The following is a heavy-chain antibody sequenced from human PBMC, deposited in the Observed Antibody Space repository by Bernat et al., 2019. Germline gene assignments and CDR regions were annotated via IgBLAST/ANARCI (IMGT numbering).Heavy chain of an antibody. Sequence: EVQLVESGGGLVQPGGSLRLSCAASGFTFSSYAMSWVRQAPGKGLEWVSAISGSGGSTYYADSVKGRFTISRDNSKNTLYLQMNSLRAEDTAVYYCAKVMAYGDYVDVLGAFDIWGQGTMVTVSS. CDR3: AKVMAYGDYVDVLGAFDI. D-gene: IGHD4-17*01. V-gene: IGHV3-23*04. CDR2: ISGSGGST. CDR1: GFTFSSYA. J-gene: IGHJ3*02.